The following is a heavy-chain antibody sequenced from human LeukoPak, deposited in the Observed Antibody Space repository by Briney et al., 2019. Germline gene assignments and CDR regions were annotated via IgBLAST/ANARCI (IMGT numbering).Heavy chain of an antibody. CDR2: ISGSASST. Sequence: TGGSLRLSCVASGFTFSSYAMSWVRQAPGKGLEWVSAISGSASSTYYADSVKGRFTISRDNSKNTLYLQMNSLRAEDTAVYYCAKYLYAYYYYGMDVWGQGATVTVSS. CDR3: AKYLYAYYYYGMDV. V-gene: IGHV3-23*01. J-gene: IGHJ6*02. D-gene: IGHD2-8*01. CDR1: GFTFSSYA.